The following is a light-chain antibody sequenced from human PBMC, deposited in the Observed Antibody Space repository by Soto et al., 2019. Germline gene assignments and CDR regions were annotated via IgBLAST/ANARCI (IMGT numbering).Light chain of an antibody. CDR3: QQYNTYSWT. J-gene: IGKJ1*01. CDR2: KAS. Sequence: DIQMTQSPSTLSASVGDRVTITCRASQSISTWLAWYQQKPGKGPTLLIYKASRLESGVPSRFSGSGSGTEFALTISSLQPADFATYYCQQYNTYSWTFGQG. CDR1: QSISTW. V-gene: IGKV1-5*03.